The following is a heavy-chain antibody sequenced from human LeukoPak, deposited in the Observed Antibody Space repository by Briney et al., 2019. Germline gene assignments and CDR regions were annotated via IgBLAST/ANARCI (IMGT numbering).Heavy chain of an antibody. J-gene: IGHJ4*02. V-gene: IGHV4-59*01. D-gene: IGHD4-23*01. CDR2: IYYSGST. Sequence: PSETLSLTCTVSGGSISSYYWSWIRQPPGKGLEWIGYIYYSGSTTYNPSLKSRVTISVDTSKNQFSLKLSSVTAADTAVYYCARAIVYGGNSGLYDYWGQGTLVTVPS. CDR1: GGSISSYY. CDR3: ARAIVYGGNSGLYDY.